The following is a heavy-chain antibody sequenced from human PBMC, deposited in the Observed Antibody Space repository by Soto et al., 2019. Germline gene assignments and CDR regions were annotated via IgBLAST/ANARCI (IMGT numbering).Heavy chain of an antibody. J-gene: IGHJ4*02. V-gene: IGHV3-30-3*01. CDR1: GFTFSSYA. CDR2: ISYDGSNK. CDR3: ARGYYDSSGYLVY. Sequence: QVQLVESGGGVVQPGRSLRLSCAASGFTFSSYAMHWVRQAPGKGLEWVAVISYDGSNKYYADSVKGRFTISRDNSKNQLYLQMNSLRAEDTAVYYCARGYYDSSGYLVYWGQGTLVTVSS. D-gene: IGHD3-22*01.